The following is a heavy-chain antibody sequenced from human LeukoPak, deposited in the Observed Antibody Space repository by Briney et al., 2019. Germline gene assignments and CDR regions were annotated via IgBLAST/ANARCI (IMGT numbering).Heavy chain of an antibody. V-gene: IGHV1-18*01. CDR2: ITAYNGNT. D-gene: IGHD3-16*01. Sequence: ASVKVSCKASGYTFTSYGINWVRQAPGQGLEWMGWITAYNGNTNYAQKVQGRVTMTTDTSTSIAYMELRSLRSDDTAVYYCARGNLYINYLDYWAQEPLATASS. J-gene: IGHJ4*02. CDR1: GYTFTSYG. CDR3: ARGNLYINYLDY.